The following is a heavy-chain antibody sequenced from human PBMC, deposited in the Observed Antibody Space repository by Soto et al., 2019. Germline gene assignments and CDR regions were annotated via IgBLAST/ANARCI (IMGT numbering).Heavy chain of an antibody. J-gene: IGHJ4*02. CDR3: ARHDHGGIVGATPWGNYFDY. D-gene: IGHD1-26*01. CDR2: IYYSAST. V-gene: IGHV4-39*01. Sequence: PSETLSLTCTVSGGSISSSSYYWGWIRQPPGKGLEWIGSIYYSASTYYNPSLKSRVTISVDTSKNQFSLKLSSVTAADTAVYYCARHDHGGIVGATPWGNYFDYWGQGTLVTVSS. CDR1: GGSISSSSYY.